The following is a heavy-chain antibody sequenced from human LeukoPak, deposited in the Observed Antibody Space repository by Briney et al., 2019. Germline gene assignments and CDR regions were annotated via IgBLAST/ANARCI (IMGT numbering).Heavy chain of an antibody. CDR3: ARGDYEIDY. Sequence: SETLSLTCTVSGGPISRHYWSWIRQPPGKGLEWIGYIYYSGSTNYNPSLKSRVTISVDTSKNQFSLKLSSVTAADTAVYYCARGDYEIDYWGQGTLVTVSS. D-gene: IGHD4-17*01. V-gene: IGHV4-59*11. CDR1: GGPISRHY. J-gene: IGHJ4*02. CDR2: IYYSGST.